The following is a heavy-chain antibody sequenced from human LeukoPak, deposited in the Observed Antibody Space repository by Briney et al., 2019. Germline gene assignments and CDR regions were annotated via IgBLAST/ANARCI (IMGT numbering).Heavy chain of an antibody. Sequence: PSETLSLTCTVSGGSISSYFWSWIRQPPGKGLEWIGYIYYSGSTNYNPSLKSRVTISLDTSKNQFSLKLSSVTAADTAVYYCARDSRDYGMDVWGQGTTVTVSS. CDR2: IYYSGST. CDR1: GGSISSYF. V-gene: IGHV4-59*12. CDR3: ARDSRDYGMDV. J-gene: IGHJ6*02.